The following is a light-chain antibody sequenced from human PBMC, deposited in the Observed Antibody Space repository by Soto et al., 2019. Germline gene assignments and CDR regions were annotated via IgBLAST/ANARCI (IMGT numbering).Light chain of an antibody. CDR2: EGS. V-gene: IGLV2-23*03. J-gene: IGLJ1*01. Sequence: QSVLAQPASVSGSPGQSITISCTGTSSDVGSYNLVSWYQQHPGKAPKLMMYEGSKRPSGVSNRFSGSKSGNTASLTISGLQAEDEADYYCCSYAGSSTFLYVFGTGTKITVL. CDR3: CSYAGSSTFLYV. CDR1: SSDVGSYNL.